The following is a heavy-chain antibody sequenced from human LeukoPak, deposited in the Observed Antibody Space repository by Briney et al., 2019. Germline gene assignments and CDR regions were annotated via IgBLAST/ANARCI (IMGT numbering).Heavy chain of an antibody. CDR3: AKDNDFWSGFGDAFDI. CDR2: ISGSSGST. V-gene: IGHV3-23*01. J-gene: IGHJ3*02. Sequence: GGSLRLSCAASGFTFSSYAMSWVRQAPGKGLEWVSAISGSSGSTYYAYSAKGRFTISRDNSKNTLYLQMNSLRAEDTAVYYCAKDNDFWSGFGDAFDIWGQGTMVTVSS. CDR1: GFTFSSYA. D-gene: IGHD3-3*01.